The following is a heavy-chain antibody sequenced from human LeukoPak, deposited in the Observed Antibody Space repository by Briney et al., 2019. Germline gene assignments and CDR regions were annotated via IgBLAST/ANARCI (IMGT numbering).Heavy chain of an antibody. V-gene: IGHV3-21*01. CDR2: ITSSSTYV. D-gene: IGHD6-19*01. CDR3: ARDFGWGGALDI. CDR1: GFPFSKYT. J-gene: IGHJ3*02. Sequence: GGSLRLSCAASGFPFSKYTMNWVRRAPGKGLEWVSLITSSSTYVESADSVKGRFTISRDNAKNSLSLQMNSLRADDSAVYYCARDFGWGGALDIWGQGTMVTVSS.